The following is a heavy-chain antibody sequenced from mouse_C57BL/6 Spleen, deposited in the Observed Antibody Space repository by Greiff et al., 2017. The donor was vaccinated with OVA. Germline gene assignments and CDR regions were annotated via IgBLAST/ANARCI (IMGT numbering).Heavy chain of an antibody. CDR3: ARRRRITTAPLSMDY. J-gene: IGHJ4*01. CDR2: IIPNNGGT. D-gene: IGHD1-2*01. CDR1: GYTFTDYY. V-gene: IGHV1-26*01. Sequence: VQLQQSGPELVKPGASVKISCKASGYTFTDYYMNWVKQSHGKSLEWIGDIIPNNGGTSYNQKFKGKATLTVDKSSSTAYMELRSLTSEDSAVYYCARRRRITTAPLSMDYWGQGTSVTVSS.